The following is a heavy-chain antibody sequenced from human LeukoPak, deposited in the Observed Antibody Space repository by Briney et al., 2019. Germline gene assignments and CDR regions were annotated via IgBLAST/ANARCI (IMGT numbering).Heavy chain of an antibody. CDR3: ARANTNGFTYGNFDY. J-gene: IGHJ4*02. D-gene: IGHD5-18*01. V-gene: IGHV3-21*01. Sequence: GGSLRLSCVASGFTFISYSVNWVRQAPGKGLEWVSSISPSSSYIYYADSVRGRFTISRDDAKNSLHLQMNSLSAEDTAVYYCARANTNGFTYGNFDYWGQGTLVTVSS. CDR1: GFTFISYS. CDR2: ISPSSSYI.